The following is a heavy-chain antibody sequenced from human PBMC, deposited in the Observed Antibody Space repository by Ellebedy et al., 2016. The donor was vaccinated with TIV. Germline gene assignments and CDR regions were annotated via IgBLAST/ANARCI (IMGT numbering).Heavy chain of an antibody. Sequence: GESLKISCVVSGFPLSNYDMHWVRQAAGQGLEWVSTVGTDGDSYYADSVEGRFIISREDAQNSVYLQMDNLKTGDTATYYCARSAALGTPDNGLDVWGQGTQVTVSS. CDR3: ARSAALGTPDNGLDV. V-gene: IGHV3-13*04. CDR1: GFPLSNYD. CDR2: VGTDGDS. J-gene: IGHJ6*02. D-gene: IGHD5-24*01.